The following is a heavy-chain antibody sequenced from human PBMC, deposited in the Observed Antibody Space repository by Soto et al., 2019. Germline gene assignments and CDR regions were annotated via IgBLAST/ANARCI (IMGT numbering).Heavy chain of an antibody. CDR3: ARDRGVAPPVAGNTHYYYYMDV. Sequence: QDQLVQSGAEVKKPGASVTVSCKASGYSFTNYGITWVRQAPGQGLEWLGWISAFNGNTHYAQKVQGRVTMTTEASTSTAYMELRSLRSDDTAVYYCARDRGVAPPVAGNTHYYYYMDVWGKGTTVTVSS. D-gene: IGHD6-19*01. CDR1: GYSFTNYG. V-gene: IGHV1-18*01. J-gene: IGHJ6*03. CDR2: ISAFNGNT.